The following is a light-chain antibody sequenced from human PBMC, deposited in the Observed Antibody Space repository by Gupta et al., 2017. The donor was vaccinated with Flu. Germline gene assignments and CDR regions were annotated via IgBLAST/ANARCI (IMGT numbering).Light chain of an antibody. CDR3: QQTDTFPNT. CDR2: ASS. J-gene: IGKJ5*01. V-gene: IGKV1-12*01. Sequence: DIQLTQSPSSVSASVGDRVTITCRASQDINRWLVWYQQKPGKVPKLLIVASSTLQSGVSSRFSGSGFGTDFTLTISSLQPEDFATYVCQQTDTFPNTFGHGTLMENK. CDR1: QDINRW.